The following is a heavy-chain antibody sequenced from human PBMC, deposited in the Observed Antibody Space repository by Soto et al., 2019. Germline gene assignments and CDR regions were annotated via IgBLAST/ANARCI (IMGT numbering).Heavy chain of an antibody. Sequence: EVQLVESGGGLVQPGGSLRVSCAASGFTFSSYWMSWVRQAPGKGLEWVANMKQDGSEKYYVDSVKGRFTISRDNAKKSMCLKIGSLSAEDTVVYCGEGVGGTGSFDQWGQGTLVTVSS. CDR1: GFTFSSYW. CDR2: MKQDGSEK. V-gene: IGHV3-7*01. J-gene: IGHJ4*02. D-gene: IGHD1-26*01. CDR3: EGVGGTGSFDQ.